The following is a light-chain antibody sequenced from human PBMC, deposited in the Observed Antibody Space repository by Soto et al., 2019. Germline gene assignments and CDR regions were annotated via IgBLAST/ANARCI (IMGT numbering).Light chain of an antibody. CDR2: DVT. J-gene: IGLJ1*01. Sequence: QSALTQPASVSGSPGQSITISCTGTSSDVGGYNYVSWYQHHPGKAPKLMIYDVTTRPSGVSNRFSGSKSGNTASLTISRLQADDEADYYCGSYTTSNTLVFGTGTKVTVL. V-gene: IGLV2-14*03. CDR3: GSYTTSNTLV. CDR1: SSDVGGYNY.